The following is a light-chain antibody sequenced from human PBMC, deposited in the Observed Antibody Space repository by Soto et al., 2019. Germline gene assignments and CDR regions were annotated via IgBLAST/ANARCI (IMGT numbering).Light chain of an antibody. CDR3: QQYNDYPIT. V-gene: IGKV1-5*03. CDR1: ESISSR. Sequence: DCQMTQSPAALSASIGDRFTITCRATESISSRLAWYQQKPGKAPKLLIQKASSLESGVPSRFSGSGSGTEFTLTISSLQPDDVATYYCQQYNDYPITFGGGTKVEI. CDR2: KAS. J-gene: IGKJ4*01.